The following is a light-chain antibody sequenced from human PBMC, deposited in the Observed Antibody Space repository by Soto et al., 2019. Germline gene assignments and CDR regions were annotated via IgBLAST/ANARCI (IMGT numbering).Light chain of an antibody. CDR2: DVS. J-gene: IGLJ2*01. Sequence: QSALTEPRSVSGSPGQSVTISCTGTSSDGGGYNFVSWYQQHPGKAPKLMIYDVSKRPSGVPDRFSGSKSGNTASLTISGLQAEDEADYYCCSYAGSYGGLFGGGTKVTVL. V-gene: IGLV2-11*01. CDR1: SSDGGGYNF. CDR3: CSYAGSYGGL.